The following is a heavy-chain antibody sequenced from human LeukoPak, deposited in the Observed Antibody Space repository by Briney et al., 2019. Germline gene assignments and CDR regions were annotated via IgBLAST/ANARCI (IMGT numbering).Heavy chain of an antibody. CDR3: TRGLVV. V-gene: IGHV3-48*03. CDR2: ISSGGTTI. CDR1: GFTFSEFE. J-gene: IGHJ4*02. D-gene: IGHD2-2*01. Sequence: GGSLRLSCAASGFTFSEFEMNWVRQAPGKGLERVSDISSGGTTIFYGDSVKGRFTISRDNAKNSLYLQMNSLRDEDTAIYFCTRGLVVGGQGALVTVSA.